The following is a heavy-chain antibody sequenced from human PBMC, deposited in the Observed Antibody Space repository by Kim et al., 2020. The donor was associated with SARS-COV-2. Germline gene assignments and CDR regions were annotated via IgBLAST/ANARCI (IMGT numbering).Heavy chain of an antibody. CDR1: GDSISSSSYR. CDR3: ARAYYFDNSGFFDY. V-gene: IGHV4-39*02. J-gene: IGHJ4*02. D-gene: IGHD3-22*01. Sequence: SETLSLTCAVSGDSISSSSYRWAWIRQPPGKGLEWIGTVYYDGSTYYNPSLNSRFTMSVDTSKNHFSLRLSSVTAADTAVYYCARAYYFDNSGFFDYWGQGNLVTVSS. CDR2: VYYDGST.